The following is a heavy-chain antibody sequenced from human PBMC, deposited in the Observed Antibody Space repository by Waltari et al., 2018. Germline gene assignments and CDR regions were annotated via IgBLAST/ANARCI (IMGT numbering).Heavy chain of an antibody. J-gene: IGHJ4*02. D-gene: IGHD1-1*01. CDR1: GASISGVSNY. V-gene: IGHV4-39*01. CDR2: IYYSGST. Sequence: QLQESGXGLXXPSEXLSLPCXVSGASISGVSNYWGWNRQPPGKGLEWIASIYYSGSTYYKPSLXSRVTISVDMSTNQFSLXVTSVIAAXTAVYXCAGIPGTTVDXWGQGILVTVSS. CDR3: AGIPGTTVDX.